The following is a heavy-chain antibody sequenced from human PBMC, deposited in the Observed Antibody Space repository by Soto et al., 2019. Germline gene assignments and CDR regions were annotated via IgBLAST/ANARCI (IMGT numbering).Heavy chain of an antibody. V-gene: IGHV3-30*18. CDR2: ISYDGSNK. CDR3: AKDALSGSYRYRGFDY. Sequence: GGSLRLSCAASGFTFSSYGMHWVRQAPGKGLEWVAVISYDGSNKYYADSVKGRFTISRDNSKNTLYLQMNSLRAEDTAVYYCAKDALSGSYRYRGFDYWGQGTLVTVSS. D-gene: IGHD1-26*01. CDR1: GFTFSSYG. J-gene: IGHJ4*02.